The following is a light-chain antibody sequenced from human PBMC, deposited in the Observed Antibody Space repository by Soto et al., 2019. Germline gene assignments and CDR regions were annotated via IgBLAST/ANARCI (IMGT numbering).Light chain of an antibody. Sequence: DIVMTQSPLSLPVTPGEPASISCRSSQSLLHSNGYNSLDWYLQKPGQSPQLLIYLGSNRASGGTDRFGGSGAGTNFTLKISRVEAEDVWVEYCRQTLQTPLTFGGGTKVEIK. CDR2: LGS. V-gene: IGKV2-28*01. CDR1: QSLLHSNGYNS. J-gene: IGKJ4*01. CDR3: RQTLQTPLT.